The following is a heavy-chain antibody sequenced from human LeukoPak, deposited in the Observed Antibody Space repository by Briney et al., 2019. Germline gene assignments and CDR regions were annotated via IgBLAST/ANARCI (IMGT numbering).Heavy chain of an antibody. V-gene: IGHV3-74*01. J-gene: IGHJ4*02. CDR1: GFIFSTYA. D-gene: IGHD5-12*01. CDR3: ASLQIVARDFDY. CDR2: INSDGSST. Sequence: GGSLRLSCAASGFIFSTYAMTWVRQAPGKGLVWVSRINSDGSSTSYADSVKGRFTISRDNAKNTLYLQMNSLRAEDTAVYYCASLQIVARDFDYWGQGTLVTVSS.